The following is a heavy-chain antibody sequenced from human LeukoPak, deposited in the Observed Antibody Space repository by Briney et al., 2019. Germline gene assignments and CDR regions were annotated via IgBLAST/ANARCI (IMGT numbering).Heavy chain of an antibody. D-gene: IGHD2-2*01. V-gene: IGHV4-34*01. CDR3: ARVNCSSTSGYFNWFDP. CDR1: GGSFSGYY. CDR2: INHSGST. Sequence: SETLSLTCAVYGGSFSGYYWSWIRQPPGKGLEWIGEINHSGSTNYNPSLKSRDTISVDTSKNQFSLKLSSVTAADTAVYYCARVNCSSTSGYFNWFDPWGQGTLVTVSS. J-gene: IGHJ5*02.